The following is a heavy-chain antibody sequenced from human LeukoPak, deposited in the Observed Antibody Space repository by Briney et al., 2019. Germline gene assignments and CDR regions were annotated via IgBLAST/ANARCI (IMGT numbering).Heavy chain of an antibody. CDR1: GFTFSSYS. D-gene: IGHD3-3*01. CDR2: ISSSSSTI. V-gene: IGHV3-48*01. Sequence: GGSLRLSCAASGFTFSSYSMNWVRQAPGKGLEWVSYISSSSSTIYYADSVKGRFTISRDNAKNSLYLQMNSLRAEDTAVYYCATFLGRITIFGVAVYWGQGTLVTVSS. CDR3: ATFLGRITIFGVAVY. J-gene: IGHJ4*02.